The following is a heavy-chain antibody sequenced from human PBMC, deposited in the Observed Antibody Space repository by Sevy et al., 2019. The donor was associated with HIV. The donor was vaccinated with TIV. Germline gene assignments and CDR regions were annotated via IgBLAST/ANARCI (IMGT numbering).Heavy chain of an antibody. D-gene: IGHD3-22*01. Sequence: GGSLRLSCAASGFTFDDYGMSWVRQAPGKGLEWVSGINWNGGSISYADSVRGRFTISRDNAKNPLYLQMNSLRAEDTAFYYCARSGDDSSGFYYWWFDPWGQGTLVTVSS. V-gene: IGHV3-20*04. J-gene: IGHJ5*02. CDR3: ARSGDDSSGFYYWWFDP. CDR1: GFTFDDYG. CDR2: INWNGGSI.